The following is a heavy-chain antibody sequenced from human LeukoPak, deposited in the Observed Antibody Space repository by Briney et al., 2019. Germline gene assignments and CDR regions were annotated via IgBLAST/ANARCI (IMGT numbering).Heavy chain of an antibody. Sequence: PSETLSLTCTVSGGSISSYYWSWIRQPPGKGLEWIGYIYYSGSTNYNPSLKSRVTISVDTSKNQFSLKLSSVTAADTAVYYCARDRYYDSSGYYLDAFDIWGQGTMVTVSS. V-gene: IGHV4-59*01. CDR2: IYYSGST. CDR1: GGSISSYY. D-gene: IGHD3-22*01. CDR3: ARDRYYDSSGYYLDAFDI. J-gene: IGHJ3*02.